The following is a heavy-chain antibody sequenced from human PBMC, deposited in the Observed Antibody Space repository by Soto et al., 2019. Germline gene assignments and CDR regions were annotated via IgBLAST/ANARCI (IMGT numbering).Heavy chain of an antibody. J-gene: IGHJ4*02. Sequence: QLQLQESGPGLVKPSETLSLTCTVSGGSISSSSYYWGWIRQPPGKGLEWIGSIYYSGSTYYNPSLKSRVTISVDTSKNQFSLKLSSVTAADTAVYYCARTFGYCSGGSCWGGYFDYWGQGTLVTVSS. CDR1: GGSISSSSYY. CDR2: IYYSGST. D-gene: IGHD2-15*01. V-gene: IGHV4-39*01. CDR3: ARTFGYCSGGSCWGGYFDY.